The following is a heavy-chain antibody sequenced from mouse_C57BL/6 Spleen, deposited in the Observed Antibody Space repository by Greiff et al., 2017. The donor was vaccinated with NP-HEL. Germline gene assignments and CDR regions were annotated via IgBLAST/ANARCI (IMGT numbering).Heavy chain of an antibody. J-gene: IGHJ2*01. Sequence: VQLQQSGPELVKPGASVKISCKASGYTFTDYYMNWVKQSHGKSLEWIGDINPNNGGTSYNQQFKGKATLTVDKSSSTAYKELRSLTSEDSAVYYCARRGSSGYYFDYWGQGTTLTVSS. V-gene: IGHV1-26*01. CDR3: ARRGSSGYYFDY. CDR2: INPNNGGT. CDR1: GYTFTDYY. D-gene: IGHD3-2*02.